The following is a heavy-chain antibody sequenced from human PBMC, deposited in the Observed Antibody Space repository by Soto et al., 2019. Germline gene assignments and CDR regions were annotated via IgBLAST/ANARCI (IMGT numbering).Heavy chain of an antibody. D-gene: IGHD4-17*01. J-gene: IGHJ4*02. CDR1: GGSVISYY. CDR2: NYYTGGST. V-gene: IGHV4-59*02. CDR3: ARSYGNHASDF. Sequence: SETLSLTCTVSGGSVISYYWTWIRQPPGKGLEWIGYNYYTGGSTRYNPSLKSRVTISVDASKNQFSLNLTSVTAADTAVYYCARSYGNHASDFWGQGTLVTVSS.